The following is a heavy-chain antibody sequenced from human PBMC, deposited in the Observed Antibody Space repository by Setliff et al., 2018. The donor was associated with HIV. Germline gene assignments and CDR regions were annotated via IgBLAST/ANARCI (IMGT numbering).Heavy chain of an antibody. J-gene: IGHJ4*02. CDR3: AKNVWGWGGHYFDY. Sequence: GGSLRLSCAASGFTFSSYAMSWVRQAPGKGLEWVSAISGSGGRTYYADSVKGRFTISRDNSKNTLYLQMNSLRAEDTAVYYCAKNVWGWGGHYFDYWGQGTLVTVSS. CDR2: ISGSGGRT. V-gene: IGHV3-23*01. D-gene: IGHD3-16*01. CDR1: GFTFSSYA.